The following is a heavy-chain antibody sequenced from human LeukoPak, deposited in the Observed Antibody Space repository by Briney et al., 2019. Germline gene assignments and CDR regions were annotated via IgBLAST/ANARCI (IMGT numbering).Heavy chain of an antibody. V-gene: IGHV3-23*01. Sequence: GRSLRLSCAASGFTFSSYAMSWVRQAPGKGLEWVSAISGSGGSTYYADSVKGRFTISRDNSKNTLYLQMNSLRAEDTAVYYCARDNHCSGGSCYPSNWFDPWGQGTLVTVSS. J-gene: IGHJ5*02. CDR3: ARDNHCSGGSCYPSNWFDP. CDR1: GFTFSSYA. D-gene: IGHD2-15*01. CDR2: ISGSGGST.